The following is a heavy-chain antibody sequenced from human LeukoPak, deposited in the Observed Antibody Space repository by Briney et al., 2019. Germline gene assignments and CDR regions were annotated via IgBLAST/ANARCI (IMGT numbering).Heavy chain of an antibody. J-gene: IGHJ4*02. CDR1: GGSFSGYY. Sequence: SETLSLTCAVYGGSFSGYYWSWIRQPPGKGLEWIGEINHSGSTNYNPSLKSRVTISVDTSKNQFSLKLSSVTAADTAVYYCASQSSGWFPYHFDYWGQGTLVTVSS. D-gene: IGHD6-19*01. CDR2: INHSGST. CDR3: ASQSSGWFPYHFDY. V-gene: IGHV4-34*01.